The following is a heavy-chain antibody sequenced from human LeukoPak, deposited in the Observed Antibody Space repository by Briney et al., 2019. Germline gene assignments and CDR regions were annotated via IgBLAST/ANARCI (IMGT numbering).Heavy chain of an antibody. D-gene: IGHD4-17*01. J-gene: IGHJ3*02. CDR1: GGSISDYC. CDR2: IYTSGST. V-gene: IGHV4-4*07. Sequence: ASETLSLTCSVSGGSISDYCWSWIRQPAGRGLEWVGRIYTSGSTNYNPSLTSRVTMSIDTSKNHFSLTLTSVTAADTAMYYCARDSNGDRAFDMCGQGTRVTVSP. CDR3: ARDSNGDRAFDM.